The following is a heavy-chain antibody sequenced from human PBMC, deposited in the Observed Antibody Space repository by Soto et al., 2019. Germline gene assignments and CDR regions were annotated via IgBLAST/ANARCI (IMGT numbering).Heavy chain of an antibody. CDR1: GFTFSSYS. Sequence: GGSLRLSCAASGFTFSSYSMNWVRQAPGKGLEWVSSISSSSYIYYADSVKGRFTISRDNAKNSLYLQMNSLRAEDTAVYYCARDRRDVLWLGESGVYYYYYGMDVWGQGTTVTVYS. D-gene: IGHD3-10*01. V-gene: IGHV3-21*01. CDR2: ISSSSYI. CDR3: ARDRRDVLWLGESGVYYYYYGMDV. J-gene: IGHJ6*02.